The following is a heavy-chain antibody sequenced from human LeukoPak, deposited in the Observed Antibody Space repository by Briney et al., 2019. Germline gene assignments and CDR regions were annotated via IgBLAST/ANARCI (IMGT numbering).Heavy chain of an antibody. V-gene: IGHV3-9*01. CDR1: GFTFDDYA. CDR2: ISWNSGSI. D-gene: IGHD3-3*01. CDR3: AKDFFKANPRYMDV. Sequence: AGGSLRLSCAASGFTFDDYAMHWVRQAPGKGLEWVSGISWNSGSIGYADSVKGRFTISRDNSKNTLYLQMNSLRAEDTAVYYCAKDFFKANPRYMDVWGKGTTVTISS. J-gene: IGHJ6*03.